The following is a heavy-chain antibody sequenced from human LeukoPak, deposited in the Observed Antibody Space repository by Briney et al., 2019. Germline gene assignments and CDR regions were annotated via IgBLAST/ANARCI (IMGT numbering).Heavy chain of an antibody. Sequence: PSETLSLTCTVSGGSISSGGYYWSWIRQHPGKGLEWIGYIYYSGSTYYNPSLKSRVTISVDTSKNQFSLKLSSVTAADTAVYYCARGVYGGDSDYYFDYWGQGTLVTVSS. CDR3: ARGVYGGDSDYYFDY. CDR2: IYYSGST. D-gene: IGHD4-23*01. V-gene: IGHV4-31*03. CDR1: GGSISSGGYY. J-gene: IGHJ4*02.